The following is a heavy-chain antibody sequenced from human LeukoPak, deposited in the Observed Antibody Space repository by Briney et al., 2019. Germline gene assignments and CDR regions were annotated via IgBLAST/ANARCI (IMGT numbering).Heavy chain of an antibody. J-gene: IGHJ4*02. CDR2: ISGSGGST. D-gene: IGHD3-22*01. CDR3: AKVLTYYYDSSGLNDY. Sequence: PGGSLRLSCAASGFTFSSYAMSWVRQAPGKGLEWVSAISGSGGSTYYADSVKGRLTISRDNSKNTLYLQMNSLRAEDTAVYYCAKVLTYYYDSSGLNDYWGQGTLVTVSS. V-gene: IGHV3-23*01. CDR1: GFTFSSYA.